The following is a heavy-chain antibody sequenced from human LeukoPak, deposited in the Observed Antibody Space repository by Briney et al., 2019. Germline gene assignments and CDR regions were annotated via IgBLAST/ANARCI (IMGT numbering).Heavy chain of an antibody. CDR2: IYHSGST. D-gene: IGHD5-12*01. CDR3: ARDGYHNDPAY. V-gene: IGHV4-38-2*02. Sequence: PSETLSLTCAVSGYSISSGYYWGWIRQPPGTGLEWIGSIYHSGSTYYNPSLKSRVTISVDTSKNQFSLKLSSVTAADTAVYYCARDGYHNDPAYWGQGTLVTVSS. J-gene: IGHJ4*02. CDR1: GYSISSGYY.